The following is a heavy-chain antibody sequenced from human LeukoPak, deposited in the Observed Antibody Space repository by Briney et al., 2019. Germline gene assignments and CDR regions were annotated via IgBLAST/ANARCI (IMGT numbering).Heavy chain of an antibody. CDR3: ARDQGATLVRGVTPYLDY. J-gene: IGHJ4*02. CDR2: ISYDGSDN. D-gene: IGHD3-10*01. CDR1: GFTFSSYA. Sequence: GGSLRLSCAASGFTFSSYAMHWVRQAPGKGLEWVAIISYDGSDNYSADSVKGRFTISRDNSKNTLYLQMNSLRTGDTAVYYCARDQGATLVRGVTPYLDYWGQGTPVSVSS. V-gene: IGHV3-30*04.